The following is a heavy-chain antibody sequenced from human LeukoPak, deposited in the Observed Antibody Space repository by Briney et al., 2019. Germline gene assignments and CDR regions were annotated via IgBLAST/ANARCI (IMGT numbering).Heavy chain of an antibody. CDR1: GFTFDDYA. Sequence: GGSLRLSCAASGFTFDDYAMHWPRQAPGKGLEWVSGISWNSGSIGYADSVKGRFTISRDNAKNSLYLQMNSLRAEDTALYYCAKAGEEVVPAASFDYWGQGTLVTVSS. CDR3: AKAGEEVVPAASFDY. CDR2: ISWNSGSI. D-gene: IGHD2-2*01. J-gene: IGHJ4*02. V-gene: IGHV3-9*01.